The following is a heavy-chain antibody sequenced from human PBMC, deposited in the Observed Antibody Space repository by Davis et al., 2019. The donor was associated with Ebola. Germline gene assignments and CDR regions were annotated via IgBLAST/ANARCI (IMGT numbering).Heavy chain of an antibody. CDR3: AKVRAIVGANYFDY. CDR1: GFTFSSYA. J-gene: IGHJ4*02. V-gene: IGHV3-30-3*01. Sequence: PGGSLRLSCAPSGFTFSSYAMHCVRQAPGKGLEWVAVISYDGSNKYYADSVKGRFTISRDNSKNTLYLQMNSLRAEDTAVYYCAKVRAIVGANYFDYWGQGTLVTVSS. CDR2: ISYDGSNK. D-gene: IGHD1-26*01.